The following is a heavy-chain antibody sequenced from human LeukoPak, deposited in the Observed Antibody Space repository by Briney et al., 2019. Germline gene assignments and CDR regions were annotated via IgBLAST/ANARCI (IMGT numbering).Heavy chain of an antibody. D-gene: IGHD4/OR15-4a*01. Sequence: GGSLRLSCAASGFTFDDYAMHWVRQAPGKGLEWVSGISWNSGSIGYADSVKGRFTISRDNAKNSLYLQMNSLRAEDTALYYCAKGPYGGYLDYWGQGTLVTVSS. CDR1: GFTFDDYA. J-gene: IGHJ4*02. CDR3: AKGPYGGYLDY. V-gene: IGHV3-9*01. CDR2: ISWNSGSI.